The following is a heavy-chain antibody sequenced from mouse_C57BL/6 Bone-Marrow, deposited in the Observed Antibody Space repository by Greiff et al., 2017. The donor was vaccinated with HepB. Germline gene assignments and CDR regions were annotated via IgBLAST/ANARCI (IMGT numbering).Heavy chain of an antibody. CDR2: ISNGGGST. D-gene: IGHD1-1*01. CDR1: GFTFSDYY. V-gene: IGHV5-12*01. Sequence: EVQLVESGGGLVQPGGSLKLSCAASGFTFSDYYMYWVRQTPEKRLEWVAYISNGGGSTYYPDTVKGRFTISRDNAKNTLYLQMSRLKSEDTAMYYCARHYYGKGYWGQGTTLTVSS. CDR3: ARHYYGKGY. J-gene: IGHJ2*01.